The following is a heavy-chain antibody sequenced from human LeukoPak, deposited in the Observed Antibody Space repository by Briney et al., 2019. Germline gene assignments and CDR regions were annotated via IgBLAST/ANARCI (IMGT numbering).Heavy chain of an antibody. CDR3: AREPSPWGIAAAGD. CDR1: GFTFSSYA. D-gene: IGHD6-13*01. V-gene: IGHV3-30-3*01. Sequence: GGSLRLSCAASGFTFSSYAMHWVRQAPGKGLEWVAVISYDGSNKYYADSVKGRFTISRDNSKNTLYLQMNSLRAEDTAVYYCAREPSPWGIAAAGDWGQGTTVTVSS. J-gene: IGHJ6*02. CDR2: ISYDGSNK.